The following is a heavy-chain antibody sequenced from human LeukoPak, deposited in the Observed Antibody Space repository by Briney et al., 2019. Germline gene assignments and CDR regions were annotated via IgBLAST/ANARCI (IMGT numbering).Heavy chain of an antibody. D-gene: IGHD2-21*01. CDR1: GGSISSYY. CDR3: ARDRRAIDYYYYGMDV. CDR2: IYYSGST. Sequence: KPSETLSLTCTVSGGSISSYYWSWIRQPPGKGLEWIGYIYYSGSTNYNPSLKSRVTISVDTSKNQFSLKLSSVTAADTAVYYCARDRRAIDYYYYGMDVWGQGTTVTVSS. J-gene: IGHJ6*02. V-gene: IGHV4-59*01.